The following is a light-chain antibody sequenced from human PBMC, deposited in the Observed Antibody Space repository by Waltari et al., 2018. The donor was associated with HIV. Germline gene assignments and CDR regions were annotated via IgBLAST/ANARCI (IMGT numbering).Light chain of an antibody. V-gene: IGKV3-15*01. CDR2: GAS. Sequence: EVVVTQTPAALSVFPGQAGPLSCTTSQNVGNNVAWYQKKPGQAPRLLIYGASTRATGVPGKFGGSGSGTEFNFTIASLQAEDSAVYYCQQYDNWSRTFGAGTTVEI. CDR3: QQYDNWSRT. J-gene: IGKJ1*01. CDR1: QNVGNN.